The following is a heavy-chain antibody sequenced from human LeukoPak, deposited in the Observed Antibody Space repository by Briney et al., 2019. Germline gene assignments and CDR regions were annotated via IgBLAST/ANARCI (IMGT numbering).Heavy chain of an antibody. D-gene: IGHD5-18*01. CDR1: GGSISSSTYY. V-gene: IGHV4-39*07. J-gene: IGHJ4*02. CDR3: AREGGHTDTAMAFDY. Sequence: ASETLSLTCTVSGGSISSSTYYWGWIRQPPGKGLEWIGSIYYSGSTNYNPSLKSRVTISVDTSKNQFSLKLSSVTAADTAVYYCAREGGHTDTAMAFDYWGQGTLVTVSS. CDR2: IYYSGST.